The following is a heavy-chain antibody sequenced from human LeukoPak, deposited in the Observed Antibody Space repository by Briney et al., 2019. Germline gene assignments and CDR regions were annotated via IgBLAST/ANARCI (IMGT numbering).Heavy chain of an antibody. CDR2: ISGSGGST. J-gene: IGHJ4*02. D-gene: IGHD3-16*01. Sequence: QTGGSLRLSCAASGFIFSSYAMSWVRQAPGKGLEWVSAISGSGGSTYYADSVKGRFTISRDNSKYTLYLQMNSLRAEDTAVYYCAKGLKRGFDYWGQGTLVTVSS. CDR1: GFIFSSYA. CDR3: AKGLKRGFDY. V-gene: IGHV3-23*01.